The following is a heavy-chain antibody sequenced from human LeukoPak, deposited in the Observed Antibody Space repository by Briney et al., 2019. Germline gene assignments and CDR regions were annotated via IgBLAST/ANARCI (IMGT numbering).Heavy chain of an antibody. J-gene: IGHJ3*02. V-gene: IGHV4-4*07. D-gene: IGHD6-6*01. CDR3: ARVHSSSSGLSGIKSDAFDI. CDR1: GGSISSYY. CDR2: IYTSGST. Sequence: SETPSLTCTVSGGSISSYYWSWIRQPAGKGLEWIGRIYTSGSTNYNPSLKSRATMSVDTSKNQFSLKLSSVTAADTAVYYCARVHSSSSGLSGIKSDAFDIWGQGTMVTVSS.